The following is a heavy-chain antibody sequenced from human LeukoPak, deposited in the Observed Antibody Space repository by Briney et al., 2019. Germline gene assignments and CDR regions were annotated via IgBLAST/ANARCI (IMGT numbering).Heavy chain of an antibody. Sequence: ASVKVSCKASGYTFAAHHIHWVRQAPGQGLEWMGWILPDGRDTKYSQKFRDRMTLTTDTSTNTAYMELSRLTPDDTAVYYCSGRYGPGPVWGQGTLFSAS. V-gene: IGHV1-2*02. CDR3: SGRYGPGPV. D-gene: IGHD3-10*01. CDR1: GYTFAAHH. J-gene: IGHJ4*02. CDR2: ILPDGRDT.